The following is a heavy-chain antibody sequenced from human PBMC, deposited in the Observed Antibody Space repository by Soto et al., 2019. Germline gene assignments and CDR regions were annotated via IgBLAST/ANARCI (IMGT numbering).Heavy chain of an antibody. Sequence: QLQLQESGPGLVKSSETLSLTCSVSGASVSSSHYWGWLRQPPGKGLEGIGSVSYSGSPYYSPACKSRITISIDTSNNQFSLKVRSVTATDTAVYFCARHYNTGAFFDYWGQGKLVTVSS. V-gene: IGHV4-39*01. J-gene: IGHJ4*02. CDR1: GASVSSSHY. D-gene: IGHD1-20*01. CDR2: VSYSGSP. CDR3: ARHYNTGAFFDY.